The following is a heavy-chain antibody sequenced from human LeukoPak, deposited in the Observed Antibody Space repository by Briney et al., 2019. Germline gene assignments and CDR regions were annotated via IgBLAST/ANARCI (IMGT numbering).Heavy chain of an antibody. D-gene: IGHD6-6*01. J-gene: IGHJ6*03. CDR1: GGSISSYY. V-gene: IGHV4-4*07. Sequence: PSETLSLTCTVSGGSISSYYWSWIRQPAGKGLVWIGRIYTSGSTNYNPSLKSRVTISVDKSKNQFSLKLSSVTAADTAVYYCAREGAYSSSSLYHYYMDVWGKGTTVTVSS. CDR2: IYTSGST. CDR3: AREGAYSSSSLYHYYMDV.